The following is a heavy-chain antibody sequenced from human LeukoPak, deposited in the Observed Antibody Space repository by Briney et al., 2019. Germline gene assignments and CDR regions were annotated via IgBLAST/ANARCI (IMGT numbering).Heavy chain of an antibody. V-gene: IGHV3-66*01. CDR2: IYSGST. CDR3: AKSRIVVVKGPLQYYFDY. CDR1: GITVSSDY. J-gene: IGHJ4*02. D-gene: IGHD3-22*01. Sequence: PGGSLRLSCAASGITVSSDYMSWVRQAPGKGLEWVSIIYSGSTNYADSVNGRFTISRDNSKNTLYLQMNSLRAEDTAVYYCAKSRIVVVKGPLQYYFDYWGQGTLVTVSS.